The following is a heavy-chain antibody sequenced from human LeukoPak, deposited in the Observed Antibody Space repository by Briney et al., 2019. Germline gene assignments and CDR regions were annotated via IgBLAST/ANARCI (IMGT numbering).Heavy chain of an antibody. J-gene: IGHJ4*02. CDR1: GVSISDGDYY. V-gene: IGHV4-30-4*08. D-gene: IGHD3/OR15-3a*01. Sequence: SQTLSLTCTVSGVSISDGDYYWSWIRQPPGKRPEWIGYIYYSGNTYYNPSLESRVTISVDTSKNQLSLKLSSVTAADTAVYYCARDGGTGFDYWGQGTLVTVSS. CDR2: IYYSGNT. CDR3: ARDGGTGFDY.